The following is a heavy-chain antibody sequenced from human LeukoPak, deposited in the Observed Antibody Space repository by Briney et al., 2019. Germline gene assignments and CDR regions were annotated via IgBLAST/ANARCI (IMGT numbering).Heavy chain of an antibody. J-gene: IGHJ4*02. CDR1: GFTFSSYA. V-gene: IGHV3-30-3*01. Sequence: GGSLRLSCAASGFTFSSYAMHWVRQAPGKGLEWVAVISYDGSNKYYADSVKGRSTISRDNSKNTLYLQMNSLRAEDTAVYYCARDSNYDSSGPLGYWGQGALVTVSS. CDR2: ISYDGSNK. CDR3: ARDSNYDSSGPLGY. D-gene: IGHD3-22*01.